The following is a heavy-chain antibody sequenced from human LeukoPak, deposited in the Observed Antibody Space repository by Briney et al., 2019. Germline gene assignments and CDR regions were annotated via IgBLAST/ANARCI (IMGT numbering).Heavy chain of an antibody. CDR2: IYHSGST. CDR3: ARMTASGSYYGGYYFDY. CDR1: GYSISSGYY. Sequence: SETLSLTCTVSGYSISSGYYWGWIRQPPGKGLEWIGSIYHSGSTYYNPSLKSRVTISVDTSKNQFSLKLSSVAAADTAVYYCARMTASGSYYGGYYFDYWGQGTLVTVSS. D-gene: IGHD1-26*01. V-gene: IGHV4-38-2*02. J-gene: IGHJ4*02.